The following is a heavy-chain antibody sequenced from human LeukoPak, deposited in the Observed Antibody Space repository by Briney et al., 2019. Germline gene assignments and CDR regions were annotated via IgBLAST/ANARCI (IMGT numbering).Heavy chain of an antibody. J-gene: IGHJ6*03. CDR2: INHSGST. Sequence: SETLSLTCAVYGGSFSGYYWSWIRQPPGKGLEWIGEINHSGSTNYNPSLKSRVTISVDTSKNQFSLKLSSVTAADTAVYYCARRLLWFGELFPPYYYYMDVWGKGTTVTISS. CDR3: ARRLLWFGELFPPYYYYMDV. V-gene: IGHV4-34*01. D-gene: IGHD3-10*01. CDR1: GGSFSGYY.